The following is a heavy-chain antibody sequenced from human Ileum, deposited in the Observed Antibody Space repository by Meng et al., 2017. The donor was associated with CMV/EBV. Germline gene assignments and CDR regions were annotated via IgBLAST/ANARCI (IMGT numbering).Heavy chain of an antibody. CDR1: GFTFSAYK. J-gene: IGHJ6*02. Sequence: GGSLGLSCAASGFTFSAYKMTWVRQPPGKGLEWAATINPDGTEKYYVESLKGRFTISRDNAKDSLFLQMDSLRAEDTAMYFCARDWRTGYSHTMDVWSQGTTVT. D-gene: IGHD5-24*01. CDR2: INPDGTEK. CDR3: ARDWRTGYSHTMDV. V-gene: IGHV3-7*01.